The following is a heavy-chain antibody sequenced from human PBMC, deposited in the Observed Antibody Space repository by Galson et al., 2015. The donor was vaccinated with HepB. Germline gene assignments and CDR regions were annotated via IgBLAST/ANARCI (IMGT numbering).Heavy chain of an antibody. Sequence: SVKVSCKASGYTLTSYDINWVRQATGQGLEWMGWMNPNSGNTGYAQKFQGRVTMTRNTSISTAYMELSSLRSEDTAVYYCARATTVTTLIDYWGQGTLVTVSS. J-gene: IGHJ4*02. CDR1: GYTLTSYD. D-gene: IGHD4-17*01. CDR2: MNPNSGNT. V-gene: IGHV1-8*01. CDR3: ARATTVTTLIDY.